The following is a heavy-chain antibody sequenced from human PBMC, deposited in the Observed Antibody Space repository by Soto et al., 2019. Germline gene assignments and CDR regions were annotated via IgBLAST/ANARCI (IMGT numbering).Heavy chain of an antibody. J-gene: IGHJ4*02. CDR1: GFTFSNYA. V-gene: IGHV3-33*01. CDR3: ARGWLEPLYFAY. Sequence: QVQLVESGGGVVQPGRSLRLSCAASGFTFSNYAMHWVRQAPGKGLEWVAVIWYDGSNKFYADSVKGRFTISRDNSKNTLYLQMDSLRAEDTAVYFCARGWLEPLYFAYWGQGILVTVSS. D-gene: IGHD1-1*01. CDR2: IWYDGSNK.